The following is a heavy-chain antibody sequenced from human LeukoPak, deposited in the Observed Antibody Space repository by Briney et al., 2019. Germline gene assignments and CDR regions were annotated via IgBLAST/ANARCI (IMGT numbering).Heavy chain of an antibody. CDR2: IYSGSSST. CDR1: GFTVSSNH. V-gene: IGHV3-53*04. Sequence: SGGSLRLSCAASGFTVSSNHMSWVRQAPGKGLEWVSVIYSGSSSTYYTDSVKGRFTISRHNSKNTLYLQMNSLRAEDTAVYYCARVGSGWYDFDYWGQGTLVTVSS. J-gene: IGHJ4*02. D-gene: IGHD6-19*01. CDR3: ARVGSGWYDFDY.